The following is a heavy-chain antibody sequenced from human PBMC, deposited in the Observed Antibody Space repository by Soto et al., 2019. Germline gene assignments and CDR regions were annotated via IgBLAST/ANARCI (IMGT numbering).Heavy chain of an antibody. CDR3: ARHWGRGAAGTCYN. CDR1: GGSISSRESY. V-gene: IGHV4-39*01. D-gene: IGHD6-13*01. J-gene: IGHJ4*02. CDR2: IYFSGST. Sequence: QLQLQESGPGLVKSSETLSLTCSVSGGSISSRESYWGWIRQPPGKGLEWIGNIYFSGSTYYNPSLKSRVTLPVDTSMNQFSLPLSSVTAADTAVYYCARHWGRGAAGTCYNWGQGTLVTVSS.